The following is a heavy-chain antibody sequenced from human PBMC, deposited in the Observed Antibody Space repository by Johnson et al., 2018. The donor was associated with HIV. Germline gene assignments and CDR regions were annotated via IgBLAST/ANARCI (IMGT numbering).Heavy chain of an antibody. Sequence: QVQLVESGGGVVQPGGSLTLSCAASGFSFSSYGIHWVRQAPGKGLEWVTFIQYDGSSKYSADSVQGRFIISRDISKKTVFLQMNSLRPEDTAVYYCAKETRDSRSAFDIWGQGTMVTVSS. V-gene: IGHV3-30*02. D-gene: IGHD3-22*01. J-gene: IGHJ3*02. CDR2: IQYDGSSK. CDR3: AKETRDSRSAFDI. CDR1: GFSFSSYG.